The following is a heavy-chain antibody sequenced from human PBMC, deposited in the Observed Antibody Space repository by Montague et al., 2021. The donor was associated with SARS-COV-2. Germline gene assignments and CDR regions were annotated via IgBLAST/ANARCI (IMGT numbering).Heavy chain of an antibody. J-gene: IGHJ3*02. D-gene: IGHD3-10*01. Sequence: SETLSLTCTASVGSISSYYWRWIRQPPGKRLEWLGHIYYRGSTNYNPSLKSRVTISVDTSKNQFSLKLSSVTAADTAVYYCARHISERITMVQAFDIWGQGTMVTVSS. CDR2: IYYRGST. CDR3: ARHISERITMVQAFDI. V-gene: IGHV4-59*08. CDR1: VGSISSYY.